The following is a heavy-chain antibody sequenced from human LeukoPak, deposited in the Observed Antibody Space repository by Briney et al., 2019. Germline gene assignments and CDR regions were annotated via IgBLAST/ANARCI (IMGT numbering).Heavy chain of an antibody. CDR3: ARDGDTAAAGYYFDS. V-gene: IGHV3-13*04. Sequence: GGSLRLSCAASGFTFSTYDMHWVRQGAGKGLEWVSAITTAGDTYYPGSVKGRFTISRDNSKNMVFLQTNSLRVEDTGVYYCARDGDTAAAGYYFDSWGQGTLVTVSS. D-gene: IGHD6-13*01. CDR1: GFTFSTYD. J-gene: IGHJ4*02. CDR2: ITTAGDT.